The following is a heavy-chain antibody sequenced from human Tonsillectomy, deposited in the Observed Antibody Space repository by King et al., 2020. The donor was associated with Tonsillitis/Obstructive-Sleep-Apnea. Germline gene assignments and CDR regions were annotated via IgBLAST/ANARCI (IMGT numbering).Heavy chain of an antibody. CDR2: SIPIFGTA. Sequence: VQLVESGAEVKKPGSSVKVSCKASGGTFSNYAISWVRQAPGQGLEWVGGSIPIFGTANIAQKFHGSVTISADESKSTAYMELSSLRSEDTAVYYCAGALTYDILTGPDFRYFYMDVWGKGTTVTASS. CDR3: AGALTYDILTGPDFRYFYMDV. D-gene: IGHD3-9*01. V-gene: IGHV1-69*01. CDR1: GGTFSNYA. J-gene: IGHJ6*03.